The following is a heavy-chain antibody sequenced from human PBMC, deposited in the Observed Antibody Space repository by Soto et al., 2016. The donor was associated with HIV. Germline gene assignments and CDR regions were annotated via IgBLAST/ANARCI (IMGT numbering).Heavy chain of an antibody. CDR2: IIPIFGTA. CDR1: GGTFSSYA. V-gene: IGHV1-69*12. J-gene: IGHJ6*03. CDR3: ARVSSGWENYYYYYYMDV. Sequence: QVQLVQSGAEAKKPGSSVKVSCKASGGTFSSYAISWVRQAPGQGLEWMGGIIPIFGTANYAQKFQGRVTITADESTSTAYMELSSLRSEDTAVYYCARVSSGWENYYYYYYMDVVGQRDHGHRLL. D-gene: IGHD6-19*01.